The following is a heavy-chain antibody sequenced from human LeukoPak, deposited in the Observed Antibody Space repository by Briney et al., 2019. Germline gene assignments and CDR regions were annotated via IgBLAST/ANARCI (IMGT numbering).Heavy chain of an antibody. CDR1: EFTFSSYW. CDR3: AKDGCTSCYHWDAFDI. Sequence: GGSLRLSCAASEFTFSSYWMSWVRQAPGKGLEWVANIKQDGSEKYYVDSVKGRFTISRDNAKNSLYLQMNSLKAEDTAVYYCAKDGCTSCYHWDAFDIWGQGTMVTVSS. D-gene: IGHD2-2*01. CDR2: IKQDGSEK. J-gene: IGHJ3*02. V-gene: IGHV3-7*03.